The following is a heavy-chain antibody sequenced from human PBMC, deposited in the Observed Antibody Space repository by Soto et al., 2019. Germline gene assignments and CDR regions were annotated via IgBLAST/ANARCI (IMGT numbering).Heavy chain of an antibody. D-gene: IGHD6-19*01. CDR1: GGSISSSSYY. J-gene: IGHJ6*03. Sequence: TSETLSLTCTVSGGSISSSSYYWGWIRQSTGKGLEWIGSFYYSGSTYYSPSLRSRVTISGDTSRKQISLRLSSVTAADTAVYYCARIAVASRYMDVWGKGTTVTVSS. CDR2: FYYSGST. CDR3: ARIAVASRYMDV. V-gene: IGHV4-39*01.